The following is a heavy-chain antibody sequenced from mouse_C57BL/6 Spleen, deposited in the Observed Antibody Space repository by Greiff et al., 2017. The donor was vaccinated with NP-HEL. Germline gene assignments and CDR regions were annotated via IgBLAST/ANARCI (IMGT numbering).Heavy chain of an antibody. CDR2: IYPGSGNT. V-gene: IGHV1-76*01. D-gene: IGHD2-2*01. CDR1: GYTFTDYY. J-gene: IGHJ2*01. Sequence: QVQLQQSGAELVRPGASVKLSCKASGYTFTDYYINWVKQRPGQGLEWIARIYPGSGNTYYNEKFKGKATLTAEKSSSTAYMQLSSLTSEDSAVYFCARSRGYHFDYWGQGTTLTVSS. CDR3: ARSRGYHFDY.